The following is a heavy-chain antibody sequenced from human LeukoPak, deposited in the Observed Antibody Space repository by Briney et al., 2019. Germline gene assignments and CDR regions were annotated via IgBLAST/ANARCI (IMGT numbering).Heavy chain of an antibody. Sequence: SETLSLTCTVSGGSISGHHWTWIRQPPGTGLEWIGYFYDSGDFNYNPSLKSRVTISVDTSKNQFSLKLSSVTAADTAVYYCARGRQSFDYWGQGTLVTVSS. J-gene: IGHJ4*02. CDR2: FYDSGDF. CDR1: GGSISGHH. V-gene: IGHV4-59*11. CDR3: ARGRQSFDY.